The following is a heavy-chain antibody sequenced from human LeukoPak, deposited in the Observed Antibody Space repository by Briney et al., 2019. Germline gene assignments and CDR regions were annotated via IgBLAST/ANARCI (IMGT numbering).Heavy chain of an antibody. CDR3: TRYNVGFDY. CDR2: IRSKANNYAT. Sequence: GGSLRLSCAASGFTFSGSAMHWVRQASGKGLEWVGRIRSKANNYATVYAASVKGRFTISRDDSRNTAYLQINSLKTEDTAAYYCTRYNVGFDYWGQGTLVTVSS. D-gene: IGHD1-14*01. V-gene: IGHV3-73*01. CDR1: GFTFSGSA. J-gene: IGHJ4*02.